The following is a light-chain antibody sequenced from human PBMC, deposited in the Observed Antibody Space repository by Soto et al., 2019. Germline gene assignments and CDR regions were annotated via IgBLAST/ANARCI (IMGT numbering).Light chain of an antibody. J-gene: IGKJ5*01. V-gene: IGKV3-11*01. CDR2: DAS. Sequence: EIVLTQSPATLSLSPGERATLSCRASQSVSSYLAWYQQKPGQAPRLLIYDASNRATGIPARFSGSGSRTDFTVTISGVEHGDFDAYYCQPGSNWPHLTFGQGTRLEIK. CDR3: QPGSNWPHLT. CDR1: QSVSSY.